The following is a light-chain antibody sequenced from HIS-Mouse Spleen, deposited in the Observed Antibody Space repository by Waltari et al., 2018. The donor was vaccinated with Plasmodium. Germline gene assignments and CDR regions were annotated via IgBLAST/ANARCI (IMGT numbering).Light chain of an antibody. CDR1: SSDVGGYNY. J-gene: IGLJ2*01. V-gene: IGLV2-14*03. Sequence: QSALTQPASVSGSPGQSLTISCTGTSSDVGGYNYVSWYPQPPGKAPKRMIYDVSKRSSGVSNRFSGSKSGNTASLTISGLQAEDEADYYCSSYTSSSTLVFGGGTKLTVL. CDR2: DVS. CDR3: SSYTSSSTLV.